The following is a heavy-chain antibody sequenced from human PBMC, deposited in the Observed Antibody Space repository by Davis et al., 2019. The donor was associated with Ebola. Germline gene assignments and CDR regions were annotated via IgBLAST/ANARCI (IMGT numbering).Heavy chain of an antibody. CDR1: GGPFNAYY. CDR3: ARRGTSSWYAGWFDP. Sequence: MPSETLSLTCAVSGGPFNAYYWSWVRQPPGKGLEWIAEIDHSGTTNYNSSLKSRIAISVDTSRNQFSLRLVSVTAADTAMYYCARRGTSSWYAGWFDPWGQGTLVTVSS. CDR2: IDHSGTT. J-gene: IGHJ5*02. V-gene: IGHV4-34*01. D-gene: IGHD6-13*01.